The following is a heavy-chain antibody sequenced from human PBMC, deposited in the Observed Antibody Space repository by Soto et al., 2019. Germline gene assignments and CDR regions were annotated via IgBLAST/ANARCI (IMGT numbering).Heavy chain of an antibody. J-gene: IGHJ6*02. V-gene: IGHV3-23*01. Sequence: PGGSLRLSCAASGFTFSSYAMSWVRQAPGKGLEWVSALSGSGGRTYYADSVKGQVTISADKSISTAYLQWSSLKASDTAMYYCARRGGSSWSEYYYYYGMDVWGQGTTVTVSS. D-gene: IGHD6-13*01. CDR2: LSGSGGRT. CDR3: ARRGGSSWSEYYYYYGMDV. CDR1: GFTFSSYA.